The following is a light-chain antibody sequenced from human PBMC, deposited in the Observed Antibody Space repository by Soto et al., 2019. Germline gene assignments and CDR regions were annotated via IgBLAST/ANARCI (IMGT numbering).Light chain of an antibody. V-gene: IGKV3-11*01. CDR1: QSVSRY. CDR3: QQRSNWPQIT. J-gene: IGKJ5*01. Sequence: EIVLTQSPATLSLSPGERATLSCRASQSVSRYLAWYQQKPGQGPRLLIYDASNRAAGIPARFSGSGSGTDFTLTISSLEPEDFAVYYCQQRSNWPQITFGQGTRLEIK. CDR2: DAS.